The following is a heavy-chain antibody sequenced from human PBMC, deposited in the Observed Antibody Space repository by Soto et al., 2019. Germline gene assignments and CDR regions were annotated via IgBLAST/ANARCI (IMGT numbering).Heavy chain of an antibody. V-gene: IGHV3-7*03. J-gene: IGHJ4*02. CDR1: GFTFSSYW. Sequence: GGSLTLSCAASGFTFSSYWMSCVRQAPGKGLEWVANIKQDGSEKYYVDSVKGRFTISRDNAKNSLYLQMNSLRAEDTAVYYCARTIQKNYDFWSGYYTRPWDYWGQGTLVTVSS. D-gene: IGHD3-3*01. CDR3: ARTIQKNYDFWSGYYTRPWDY. CDR2: IKQDGSEK.